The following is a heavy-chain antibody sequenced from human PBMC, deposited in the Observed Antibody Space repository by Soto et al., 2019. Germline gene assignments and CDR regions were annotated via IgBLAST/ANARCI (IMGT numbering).Heavy chain of an antibody. J-gene: IGHJ4*02. CDR3: ARALWFGGIYFDY. Sequence: SETLSLTCTVSGGSISSGDYYWSWIRQPPGKGLEWIGYIYYSGSTYYNPSLKSRVTISVDTSKNQFSLKLSSVTAADTAVYYCARALWFGGIYFDYWGQGTLVTVSS. CDR1: GGSISSGDYY. V-gene: IGHV4-30-4*01. D-gene: IGHD3-10*01. CDR2: IYYSGST.